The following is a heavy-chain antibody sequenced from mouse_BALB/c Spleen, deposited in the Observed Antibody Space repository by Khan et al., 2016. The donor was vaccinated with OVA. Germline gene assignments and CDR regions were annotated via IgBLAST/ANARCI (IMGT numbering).Heavy chain of an antibody. D-gene: IGHD1-2*01. J-gene: IGHJ3*01. CDR1: GYPFTDYY. Sequence: QVQLKQSGAELARPGASVKLSCKASGYPFTDYYINWVKQRTGQGLEWIGEISPGSGDTYYNEKFTGKATLTADKSSTTAYMQLSSQTSEASAVYIGARRNYFGYTFAYWGQGTLVTVSA. CDR2: ISPGSGDT. V-gene: IGHV1-77*01. CDR3: ARRNYFGYTFAY.